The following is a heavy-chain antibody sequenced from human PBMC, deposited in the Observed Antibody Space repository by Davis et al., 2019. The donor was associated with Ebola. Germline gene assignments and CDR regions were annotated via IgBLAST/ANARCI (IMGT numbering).Heavy chain of an antibody. CDR1: GFTFSNYG. V-gene: IGHV3-23*01. J-gene: IGHJ4*02. D-gene: IGHD2-15*01. Sequence: GESLKISCAGSGFTFSNYGMNWVRQAPGKGLEWVSGISDSGGNTHYADSVKGRFTISRDNSKKSLYLQMNSLRAEDTAVYYCAKGVFCSGGTCYFDYWGQGTLVTVSS. CDR2: ISDSGGNT. CDR3: AKGVFCSGGTCYFDY.